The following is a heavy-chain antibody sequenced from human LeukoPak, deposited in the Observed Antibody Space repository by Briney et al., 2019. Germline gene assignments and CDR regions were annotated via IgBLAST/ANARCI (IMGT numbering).Heavy chain of an antibody. D-gene: IGHD6-19*01. CDR2: ISSSGSTI. CDR1: GFTFSDYY. V-gene: IGHV3-11*01. CDR3: ARGRVAVSTPYYMDV. Sequence: GGSLRLSCAASGFTFSDYYMSWIRQAPGKGLEWVSYISSSGSTINYADSVKGRFTISRDDAKNSLYLQMNSLRAEDTAVYYCARGRVAVSTPYYMDVWGKGTTVTVSS. J-gene: IGHJ6*03.